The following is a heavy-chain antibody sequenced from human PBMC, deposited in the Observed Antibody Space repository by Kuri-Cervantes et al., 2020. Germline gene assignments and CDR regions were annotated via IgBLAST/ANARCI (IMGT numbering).Heavy chain of an antibody. V-gene: IGHV3-30-3*01. D-gene: IGHD6-13*01. J-gene: IGHJ3*02. Sequence: GESLKISCAASGRTFSSHVMHWVRQAPGKGLEWVAVISYDGSNKYYADSVEGRFTISRDNAKNSLYLQMNSLRAEDTAVYYCARVSAAGPDAFDIWGQGTMVTVSS. CDR3: ARVSAAGPDAFDI. CDR2: ISYDGSNK. CDR1: GRTFSSHV.